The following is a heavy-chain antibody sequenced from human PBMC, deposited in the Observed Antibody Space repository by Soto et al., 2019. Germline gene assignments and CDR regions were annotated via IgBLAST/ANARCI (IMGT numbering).Heavy chain of an antibody. CDR2: ISAYNGNT. V-gene: IGHV1-18*01. Sequence: ASVKVSCKASGYTFTSYGISWVRQAPGQGLEWMGWISAYNGNTNYAQKLQGRVTMTTDTSTSTAYMELRSLRSDDTAVYYCARDKGDIVVVPDGEDAFDIWGQGTMVTVSS. D-gene: IGHD2-2*01. J-gene: IGHJ3*02. CDR3: ARDKGDIVVVPDGEDAFDI. CDR1: GYTFTSYG.